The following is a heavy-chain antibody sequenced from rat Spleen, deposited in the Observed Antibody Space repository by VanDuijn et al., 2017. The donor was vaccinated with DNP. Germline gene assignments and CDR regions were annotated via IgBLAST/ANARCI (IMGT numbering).Heavy chain of an antibody. D-gene: IGHD1-12*02. CDR3: ARAYYDGTYYPNWYFDF. CDR1: GYSITSNY. CDR2: ISYSGST. Sequence: EVRLQESGPGLVKPSQSLSLTCSVTGYSITSNYWAWIRKFPGNKMEWMAYISYSGSTGYNPSLKSRISITRDTSKRQFFLQLNSVTTEDTATYYCARAYYDGTYYPNWYFDFWGPGTTVTVSS. J-gene: IGHJ1*01. V-gene: IGHV3-1*01.